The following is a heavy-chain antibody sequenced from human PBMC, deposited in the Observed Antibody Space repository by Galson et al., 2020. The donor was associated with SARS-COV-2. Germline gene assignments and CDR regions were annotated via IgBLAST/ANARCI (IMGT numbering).Heavy chain of an antibody. J-gene: IGHJ4*02. Sequence: GESLKISCAASGFTFSSYGMHWVRQAPGKGLEWVAVISYDGSNKLYADSVTGRFTISRDNSKNTLYLQMNSLRAEDTAVYYCGRARADFWGQGTLVTVSS. CDR2: ISYDGSNK. V-gene: IGHV3-30*03. CDR1: GFTFSSYG. CDR3: GRARADF.